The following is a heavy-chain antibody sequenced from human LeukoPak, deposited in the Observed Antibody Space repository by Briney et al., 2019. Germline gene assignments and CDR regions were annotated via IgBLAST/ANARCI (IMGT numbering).Heavy chain of an antibody. D-gene: IGHD2-2*01. CDR3: ARVRPAVTPQGYYYMDV. CDR1: GFTFSSYS. V-gene: IGHV3-21*01. Sequence: GGSLRLSCAASGFTFSSYSMNWVRQAPGKGLEWVSSISSSSSYIYYADSVKGRFTISRDNAKNSLYLQMNSLRAEDTAVYYCARVRPAVTPQGYYYMDVWGKGTTVTVSS. J-gene: IGHJ6*03. CDR2: ISSSSSYI.